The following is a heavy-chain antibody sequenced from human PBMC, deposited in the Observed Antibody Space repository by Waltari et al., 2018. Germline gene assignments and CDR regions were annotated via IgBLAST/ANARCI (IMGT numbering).Heavy chain of an antibody. CDR3: ARGFYNTSQKLIGH. D-gene: IGHD4-4*01. J-gene: IGHJ5*02. CDR2: IKQDGRES. Sequence: EVQLVESGGGLVQPGGSLGLSCEASGFTFRSYWRMWVRQPQGKGLEWVANIKQDGRESKYVDSVKDRFTISRDNAKNSLYLQMNSLRAEDTAVYYCARGFYNTSQKLIGHWGQGSLVTVSS. CDR1: GFTFRSYW. V-gene: IGHV3-7*01.